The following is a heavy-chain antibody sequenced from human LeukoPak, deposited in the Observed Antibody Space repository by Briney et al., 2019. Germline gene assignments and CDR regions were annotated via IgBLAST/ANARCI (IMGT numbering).Heavy chain of an antibody. V-gene: IGHV4-34*01. Sequence: PSETLSLTCAVYGGSFSGYYWSWIRQPPGKGLEWIGEINHSGSTNYNPSLKSRVTMSVDTSKNQFSLKLSSVTAADTAVYYCAREQNSNWGRMGAFDIWGQGTMVTVSS. J-gene: IGHJ3*02. CDR2: INHSGST. CDR3: AREQNSNWGRMGAFDI. CDR1: GGSFSGYY. D-gene: IGHD7-27*01.